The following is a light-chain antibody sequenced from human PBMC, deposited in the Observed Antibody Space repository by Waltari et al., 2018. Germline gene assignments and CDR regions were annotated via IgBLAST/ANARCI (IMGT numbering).Light chain of an antibody. CDR1: SSDLGGYSF. CDR2: VVS. Sequence: QSALTQPASVSGSPGQSITISCTRSSSDLGGYSFVSWYQQHPGKAPNLMIYVVSHRPSGVSNRFSGSKSGNTASLTISGLQPEDEADYYCSSYTSIIPPFLFGTGTKVTVL. J-gene: IGLJ1*01. CDR3: SSYTSIIPPFL. V-gene: IGLV2-14*01.